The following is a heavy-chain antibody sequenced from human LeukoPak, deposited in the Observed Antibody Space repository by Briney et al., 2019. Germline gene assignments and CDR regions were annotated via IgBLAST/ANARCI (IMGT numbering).Heavy chain of an antibody. Sequence: PGGSLRLSCVASGFTFNSYWMTWVRQAPGKGLEWVANIKQDGSEKYYVDSVKGRFAITRDNAKNSLYLQMNSLRAEDTAVYYCARPGIAVAGTGDYWGQGTLVTVSS. D-gene: IGHD6-19*01. J-gene: IGHJ4*02. V-gene: IGHV3-7*01. CDR1: GFTFNSYW. CDR3: ARPGIAVAGTGDY. CDR2: IKQDGSEK.